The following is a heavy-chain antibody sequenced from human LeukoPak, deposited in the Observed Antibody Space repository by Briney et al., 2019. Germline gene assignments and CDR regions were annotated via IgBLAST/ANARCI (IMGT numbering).Heavy chain of an antibody. CDR2: INPSGGIT. CDR1: GYSFTNYY. V-gene: IGHV1-46*01. D-gene: IGHD3/OR15-3a*01. J-gene: IGHJ4*02. Sequence: GASVRVSCKASGYSFTNYYMHWVRQAPGQGLEWMGVINPSGGITTYTQKFQGRVTMTRDMSTSTVYMELSSLTSEDTAVYFCARTRDYYFDYWGQGTLVTVSS. CDR3: ARTRDYYFDY.